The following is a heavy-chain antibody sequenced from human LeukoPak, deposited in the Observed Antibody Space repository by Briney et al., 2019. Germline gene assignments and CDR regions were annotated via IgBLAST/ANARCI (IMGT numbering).Heavy chain of an antibody. V-gene: IGHV3-11*01. CDR2: ISSIGSTT. Sequence: PGRSLRLSCAAAGFTFSDYYMSWIRQAPGKGMEWDSYISSIGSTTYYADSVKGRFTISRDNAKNSLYLEMNSLRAEDTAVYYCARGDSSGHDAFDIWGQGTMVTVSS. CDR1: GFTFSDYY. CDR3: ARGDSSGHDAFDI. J-gene: IGHJ3*02. D-gene: IGHD3-22*01.